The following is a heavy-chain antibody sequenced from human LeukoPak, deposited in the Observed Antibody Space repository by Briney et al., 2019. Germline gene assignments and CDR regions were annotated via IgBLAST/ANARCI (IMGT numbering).Heavy chain of an antibody. CDR2: IKQDGTEK. D-gene: IGHD3-10*01. CDR1: GFTFSSYG. CDR3: VIYYFDY. Sequence: GGSLRLSCAASGFTFSSYGMSWVRQAPGKGLEWVANIKQDGTEKYYVDSVKGRFTISRDYARNSLYLQFYCARLSEMFRGPQVIYYFDYWGQGTLVTVSS. V-gene: IGHV3-7*01. J-gene: IGHJ4*02.